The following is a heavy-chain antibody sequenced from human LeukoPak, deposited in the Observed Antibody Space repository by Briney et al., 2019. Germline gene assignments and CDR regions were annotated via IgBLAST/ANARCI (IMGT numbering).Heavy chain of an antibody. CDR1: GYTFTSYG. CDR2: ISAYNGNT. D-gene: IGHD2-21*02. J-gene: IGHJ5*02. CDR3: AREYCGGDCYPAVYWFDP. V-gene: IGHV1-18*01. Sequence: GASVKVSCKASGYTFTSYGISWVRQAPGQGLEWMGWISAYNGNTNYAQKLQGRVTMTTDTSTSTAYMELRSLRSEDTAVYYCAREYCGGDCYPAVYWFDPWGQGTLATVSS.